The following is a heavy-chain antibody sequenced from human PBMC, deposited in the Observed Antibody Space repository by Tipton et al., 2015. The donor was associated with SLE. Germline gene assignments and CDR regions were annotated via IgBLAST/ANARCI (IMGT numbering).Heavy chain of an antibody. Sequence: GLVKPSETLSLTCAVYGGSFSGYYWSWIRQPPGKGLEWIGEINHCGSTNYNPSLKSRTTISVDTSKNQFSLKRSSVTAADTAVYYCAKGYSSSAFDYWGQGPLVTVSS. CDR3: AKGYSSSAFDY. D-gene: IGHD6-13*01. CDR2: INHCGST. J-gene: IGHJ4*02. V-gene: IGHV4-34*01. CDR1: GGSFSGYY.